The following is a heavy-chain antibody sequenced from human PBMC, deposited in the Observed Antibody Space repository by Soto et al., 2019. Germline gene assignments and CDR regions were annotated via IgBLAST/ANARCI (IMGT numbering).Heavy chain of an antibody. CDR1: GYTLTELS. CDR3: ATSPPYSGYDFRNWFDP. J-gene: IGHJ5*02. CDR2: FDPEDGET. Sequence: GASVKVSCKVSGYTLTELSMHWVRQAPGKGLEWMGGFDPEDGETIYAQKFQGRVIMTEDTSTDTAYMELSSLRSEDTAVYYCATSPPYSGYDFRNWFDPWGQGTLVTVSS. V-gene: IGHV1-24*01. D-gene: IGHD5-12*01.